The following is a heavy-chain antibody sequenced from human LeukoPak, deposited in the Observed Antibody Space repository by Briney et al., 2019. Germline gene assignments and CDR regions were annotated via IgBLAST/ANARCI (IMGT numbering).Heavy chain of an antibody. J-gene: IGHJ6*03. V-gene: IGHV3-21*01. CDR2: ITSGSSYI. CDR1: GFTVSSNY. D-gene: IGHD1-26*01. CDR3: ARDPYSGNYGAYYYYYMDV. Sequence: PGASLRLSCAASGFTVSSNYMNWVRQAPGQRLEWLSSITSGSSYIYYADSVKGRFTISRDNAKSSLYLQMDGLRAEDTAVYYCARDPYSGNYGAYYYYYMDVWGKGTTVTISS.